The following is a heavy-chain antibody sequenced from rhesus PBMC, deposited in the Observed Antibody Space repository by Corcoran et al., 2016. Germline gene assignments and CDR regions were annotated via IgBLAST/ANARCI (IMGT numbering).Heavy chain of an antibody. CDR2: INSGGGST. CDR1: GFTFSSYW. CDR3: AKDPDSSSYVLGYFDY. J-gene: IGHJ4*01. Sequence: EVQLVESGGGLAKPGGSLRLSCAASGFTFSSYWMNWVRQAPGKGLEWVSAINSGGGSTYHADSLKGRFTISRDNSKNTLSLQMNSLRAEDAAVYYCAKDPDSSSYVLGYFDYWGQGVLVTVSS. V-gene: IGHV3S25*01. D-gene: IGHD4-29*01.